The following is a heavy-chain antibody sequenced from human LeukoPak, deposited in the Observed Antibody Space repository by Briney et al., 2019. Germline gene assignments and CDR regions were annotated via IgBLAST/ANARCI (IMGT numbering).Heavy chain of an antibody. CDR2: IYYSGST. D-gene: IGHD3-22*01. V-gene: IGHV4-39*07. J-gene: IGHJ4*02. CDR1: GGSISSSSYY. Sequence: PSETLSLTCTVSGGSISSSSYYWGWIRQPPGKGLEWIGSIYYSGSTYYNPSLKSRVTISVDTSKNQFSLKLSSVTAADTAVYYCARDRLNYYDSSGYSYWGQGTLVTVSS. CDR3: ARDRLNYYDSSGYSY.